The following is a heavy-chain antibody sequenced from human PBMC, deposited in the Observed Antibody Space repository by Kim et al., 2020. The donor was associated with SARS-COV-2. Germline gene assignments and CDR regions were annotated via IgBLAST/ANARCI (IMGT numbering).Heavy chain of an antibody. D-gene: IGHD2-2*01. J-gene: IGHJ6*03. CDR1: GFTFSSYG. V-gene: IGHV3-30*18. CDR3: AKDRDDAWHYYYYMDV. CDR2: ISYDGSNK. Sequence: GGSLRLSCAASGFTFSSYGMHWVRQAPGKGLEWVAVISYDGSNKYYADSVKGRFTISRDNSKNTLYLQMNSLRAEDTAVYHCAKDRDDAWHYYYYMDVCGKWSTVTVSS.